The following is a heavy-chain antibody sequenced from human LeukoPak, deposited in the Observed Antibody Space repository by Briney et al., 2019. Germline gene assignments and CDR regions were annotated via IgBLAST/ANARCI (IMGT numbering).Heavy chain of an antibody. CDR3: AREPITMVRGAILPPGMDV. D-gene: IGHD3-10*01. CDR1: GFTFSSNY. CDR2: IYSGGST. V-gene: IGHV3-53*01. Sequence: PGGSLRLSCAASGFTFSSNYMSWVRQAPGKGLEWVSVIYSGGSTYYADSVKGRFTISRDNSKNTLYLQMNSLRAEDTAVYYCAREPITMVRGAILPPGMDVWGKGTTVTVSS. J-gene: IGHJ6*04.